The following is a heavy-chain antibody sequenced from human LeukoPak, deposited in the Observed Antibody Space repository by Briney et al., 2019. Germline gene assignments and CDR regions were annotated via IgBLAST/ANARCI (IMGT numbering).Heavy chain of an antibody. CDR1: GFTFDDYA. CDR2: ISWNSGSI. Sequence: RPGRSLRLSCAASGFTFDDYAMHWVRQAPGKGLEWVSGISWNSGSIGYADSVKGRFTISRDNAKNSLYLQMNSLRAEDTALYYCAKEYYYDSSGYLIGALDYWGQGTLVTVSS. J-gene: IGHJ4*02. V-gene: IGHV3-9*01. CDR3: AKEYYYDSSGYLIGALDY. D-gene: IGHD3-22*01.